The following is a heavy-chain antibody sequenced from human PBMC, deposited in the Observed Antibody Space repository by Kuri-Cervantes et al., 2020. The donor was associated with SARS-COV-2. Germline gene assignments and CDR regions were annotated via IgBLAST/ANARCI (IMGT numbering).Heavy chain of an antibody. V-gene: IGHV1-46*01. J-gene: IGHJ4*02. CDR1: GYTFTSYY. CDR3: ARAQEHNAQQLAGVDY. D-gene: IGHD6-13*01. Sequence: ASVKVSCKASGYTFTSYYMHWVRQAPGQGLEWMGIINPSGGSTSYAQKFQGRVTMTRDTYTSTVYMELSSLRSADTAVYYCARAQEHNAQQLAGVDYWGQGTLVTVSS. CDR2: INPSGGST.